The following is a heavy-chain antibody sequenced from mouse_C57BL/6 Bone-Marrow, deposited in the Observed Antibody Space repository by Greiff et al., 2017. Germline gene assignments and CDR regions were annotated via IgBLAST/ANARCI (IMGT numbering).Heavy chain of an antibody. Sequence: VKLQESGAELVKPGASVKMSCKASGYTFTTYPIEWMTQNHGKSLEWIGNFPPYNDDTKYNEQFKGKATLTVEKSSSTVYLELSRFTSDDSAVEYCARREHGPREFAYWGQGTLVTVSA. V-gene: IGHV1-47*01. CDR1: GYTFTTYP. J-gene: IGHJ3*01. CDR2: FPPYNDDT. CDR3: ARREHGPREFAY. D-gene: IGHD1-2*01.